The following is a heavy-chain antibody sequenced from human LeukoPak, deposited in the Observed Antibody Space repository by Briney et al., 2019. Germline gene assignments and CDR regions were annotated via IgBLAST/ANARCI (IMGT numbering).Heavy chain of an antibody. CDR3: ARDPGYSYAMDS. CDR1: GFTFSSYS. J-gene: IGHJ4*02. D-gene: IGHD5-18*01. Sequence: GGSLRLSCTASGFTFSSYSMDWVRQAPGKGLEWISYISHGSSRIFYADFVEGRFTVSRDDAKNALYLQMNSLRVEDTAVYYCARDPGYSYAMDSWGQGTLVIVSS. V-gene: IGHV3-48*01. CDR2: ISHGSSRI.